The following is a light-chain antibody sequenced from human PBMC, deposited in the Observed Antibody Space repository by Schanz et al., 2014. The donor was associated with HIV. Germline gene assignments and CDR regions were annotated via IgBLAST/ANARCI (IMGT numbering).Light chain of an antibody. CDR1: QSVSSN. Sequence: EIVMTQSPATLSVSPGERATLSCRASQSVSSNLAWYRQKPGQAPRLLIYGASTRATGIPARFSGSGSGTEFTLTISSLQPEDFGSYYCQETYSTPSITFGQGTRLEIK. CDR2: GAS. J-gene: IGKJ5*01. CDR3: QETYSTPSIT. V-gene: IGKV3-15*01.